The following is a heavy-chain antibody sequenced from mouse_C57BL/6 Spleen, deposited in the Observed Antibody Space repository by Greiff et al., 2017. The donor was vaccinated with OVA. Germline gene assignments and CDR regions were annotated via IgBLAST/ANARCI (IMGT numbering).Heavy chain of an antibody. J-gene: IGHJ2*01. CDR3: ARLGLLRAYYFDY. Sequence: EVKLVESGPELVKPGASVKMSCKASGYTFTDYNMHWVKQSHGKSLEWIGYINPNNGGTSYNQKFKGKATLTVNKSSSTAYMELRSLTSEDSAVYYCARLGLLRAYYFDYWGQGTTLTVSS. D-gene: IGHD1-1*01. V-gene: IGHV1-22*01. CDR1: GYTFTDYN. CDR2: INPNNGGT.